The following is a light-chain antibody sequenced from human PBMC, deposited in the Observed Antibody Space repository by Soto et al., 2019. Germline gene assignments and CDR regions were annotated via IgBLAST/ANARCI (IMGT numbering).Light chain of an antibody. Sequence: DIVMTQSPLSLPVTPGEPASISCRSSQSLLHSNGYNYLDWYLQKPGQSLQLLIYLGSNRASGVPDRFSGSGSGTDFTLKISRVEAEDVGVYYCMQALQGPLTFGGGTKVEIK. V-gene: IGKV2-28*01. CDR2: LGS. CDR1: QSLLHSNGYNY. J-gene: IGKJ4*01. CDR3: MQALQGPLT.